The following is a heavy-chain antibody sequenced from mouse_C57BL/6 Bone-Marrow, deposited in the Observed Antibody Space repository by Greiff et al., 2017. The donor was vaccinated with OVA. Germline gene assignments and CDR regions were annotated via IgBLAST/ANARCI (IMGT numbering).Heavy chain of an antibody. CDR2: IRSKSNNYAT. CDR1: GFSFNTYA. CDR3: VRTEDAGYFDY. Sequence: EVKLMESGGGLVQPKGSLKLSCAASGFSFNTYAMNWVRQAPGKGLEWVARIRSKSNNYATYYADSVKDRFTISRDDSESMLYLQMNNLKTEDTAMYYCVRTEDAGYFDYWGQGTTLTVSS. J-gene: IGHJ2*01. V-gene: IGHV10-1*01.